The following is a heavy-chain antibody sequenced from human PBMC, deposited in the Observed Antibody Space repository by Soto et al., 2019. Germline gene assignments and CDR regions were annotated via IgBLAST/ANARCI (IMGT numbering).Heavy chain of an antibody. Sequence: ASVKVSCKASGYSFTGYSMHWVRQAPGQGLEWMGWINPKNGATNYARKFQGWVTMIRDTSISTVYMELRNLRSDDTAVYYCAKVGKVVTTLDPWGQGTLVTGSS. CDR2: INPKNGAT. CDR1: GYSFTGYS. J-gene: IGHJ5*02. V-gene: IGHV1-2*04. D-gene: IGHD1-26*01. CDR3: AKVGKVVTTLDP.